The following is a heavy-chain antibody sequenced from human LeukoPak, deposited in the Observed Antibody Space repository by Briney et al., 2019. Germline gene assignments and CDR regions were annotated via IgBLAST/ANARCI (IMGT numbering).Heavy chain of an antibody. J-gene: IGHJ4*02. V-gene: IGHV4-38-2*02. CDR3: ARDLIAARSFDY. Sequence: SETLSLTCTVSGYSISSGYYWGWIRQPPGKGLEWIGEINHSGSTNYNPSLKSRVTISVDTSKNQFSLKLSSVTAADTAVYYCARDLIAARSFDYWGQGTLVTVSS. CDR2: INHSGST. D-gene: IGHD6-6*01. CDR1: GYSISSGYY.